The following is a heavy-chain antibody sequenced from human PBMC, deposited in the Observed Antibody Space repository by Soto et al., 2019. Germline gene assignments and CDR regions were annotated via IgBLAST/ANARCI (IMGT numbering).Heavy chain of an antibody. J-gene: IGHJ6*03. V-gene: IGHV4-34*01. CDR2: INHSGST. Sequence: QVQLQQWGAGLLKPSETLSLTCAVYGGSFSGYYWSWIRQPPGKGLEWIGEINHSGSTNYNPSLKSRVTISVDTCKNQFSLKLSSVTAADTAVYYCASGISGYDPFYYYYYYYMDVWGKGTTVTVSS. CDR3: ASGISGYDPFYYYYYYYMDV. D-gene: IGHD5-12*01. CDR1: GGSFSGYY.